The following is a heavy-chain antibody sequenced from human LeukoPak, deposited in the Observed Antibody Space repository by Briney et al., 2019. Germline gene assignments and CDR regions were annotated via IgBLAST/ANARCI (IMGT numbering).Heavy chain of an antibody. V-gene: IGHV3-7*01. D-gene: IGHD4-23*01. J-gene: IGHJ4*02. CDR2: INPDGSDK. CDR3: ARVSEYGGTDPLDY. CDR1: GFTFNIRW. Sequence: GGSLRLSCAASGFTFNIRWMSWVRQAPGKGLEWVANINPDGSDKYYVESVKGRFTISRDNVKNSFNLQMNSLRAEDTAIYYCARVSEYGGTDPLDYWGQGTLVTVSS.